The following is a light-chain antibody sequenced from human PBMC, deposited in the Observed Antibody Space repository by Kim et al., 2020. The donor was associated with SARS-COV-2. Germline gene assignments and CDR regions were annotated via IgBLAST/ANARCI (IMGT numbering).Light chain of an antibody. CDR2: EVS. J-gene: IGLJ3*02. CDR3: SSFTSSDTWV. Sequence: GQSVPISCTGSSSDVGSYNRVSWYQQPPGTVPKLMIYEVSSRPSGVPDRFSGSKSGNTASLTISGLQAEDEADYYCSSFTSSDTWVFGGGTKLTVL. CDR1: SSDVGSYNR. V-gene: IGLV2-18*02.